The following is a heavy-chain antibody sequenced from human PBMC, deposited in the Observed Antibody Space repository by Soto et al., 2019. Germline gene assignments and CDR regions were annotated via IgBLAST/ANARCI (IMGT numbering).Heavy chain of an antibody. V-gene: IGHV3-33*01. CDR3: ARETILGQRMDV. J-gene: IGHJ6*02. CDR2: IWYDGLNK. CDR1: GFTFSSFG. Sequence: GGALRLSCAASGFTFSSFGMHWVRQAPGKGLEWVAVIWYDGLNKYYADSVKGRFTISRDNSKNTLYLQMNSLRAEDTAVYYFARETILGQRMDVWGQGTTDIGSS. D-gene: IGHD3-3*01.